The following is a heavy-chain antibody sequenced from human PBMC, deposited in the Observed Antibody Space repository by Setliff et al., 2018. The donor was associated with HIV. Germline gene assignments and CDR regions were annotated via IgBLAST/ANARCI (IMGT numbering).Heavy chain of an antibody. CDR1: GYTFSTYP. Sequence: GASVKVSCKTTGYTFSTYPMHWVRQAPGQRLEWMGWINTGNDNTRYSQKFQGRVTITRDTSASTAYMELSSLTSEDTAVYYWAKGGDRAMINFDHWGQGTLVTVSS. V-gene: IGHV1-3*04. J-gene: IGHJ4*02. D-gene: IGHD5-18*01. CDR3: AKGGDRAMINFDH. CDR2: INTGNDNT.